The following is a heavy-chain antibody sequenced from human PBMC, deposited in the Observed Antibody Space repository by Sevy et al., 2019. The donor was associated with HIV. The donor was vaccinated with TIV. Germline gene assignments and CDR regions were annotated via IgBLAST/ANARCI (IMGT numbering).Heavy chain of an antibody. CDR3: ARHQTTAVLYAFDL. CDR1: GGSISSFL. V-gene: IGHV4-59*08. D-gene: IGHD2-21*02. Sequence: SETLSLTCTVSGGSISSFLWSWIRQPPGRGLEWIGYIYNSWSTNYNPSLKSRVTISVDTSKNQFSLKLSSVTAVDTALYYCARHQTTAVLYAFDLWGQGTRVTVSS. CDR2: IYNSWST. J-gene: IGHJ3*01.